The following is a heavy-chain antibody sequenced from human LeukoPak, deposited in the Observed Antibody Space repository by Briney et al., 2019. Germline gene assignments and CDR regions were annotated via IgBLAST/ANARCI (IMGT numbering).Heavy chain of an antibody. CDR2: INPTGGST. CDR3: EVVGTTSGAFDY. J-gene: IGHJ4*02. CDR1: GYTFTSYY. Sequence: ASVKVSCKASGYTFTSYYMHWVRQAPGQGLEWMGLINPTGGSTGYAQKFQGRVTVTRDMSTSTVYMELSSLRSEDTALYYCEVVGTTSGAFDYWGQGTPVTVSS. D-gene: IGHD1-26*01. V-gene: IGHV1-46*01.